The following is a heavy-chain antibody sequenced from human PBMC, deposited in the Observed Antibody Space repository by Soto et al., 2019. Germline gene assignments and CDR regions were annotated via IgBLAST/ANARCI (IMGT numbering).Heavy chain of an antibody. CDR3: AIFDFWSGYYPYYFDY. V-gene: IGHV1-8*02. CDR2: INIHNGGT. J-gene: IGHJ4*02. Sequence: GASVKVSCKASDYTFTSNHISWVRQAPGQGLEWMGWINIHNGGTNYAQKFQGRVTMTRNTSISTAYMELSSLRSEDTAVYYCAIFDFWSGYYPYYFDYWGQGTLVTVSS. D-gene: IGHD3-3*01. CDR1: DYTFTSNH.